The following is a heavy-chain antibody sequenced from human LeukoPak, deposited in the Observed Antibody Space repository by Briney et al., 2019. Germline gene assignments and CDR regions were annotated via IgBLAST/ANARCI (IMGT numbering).Heavy chain of an antibody. J-gene: IGHJ4*02. CDR2: IWCVGSNK. Sequence: PGRSLRLSCAASGFTFSSYGMHWVRQAPGKGLEWGALIWCVGSNKYYADSVKGRFTISRDNSKNTLYLQMNSLRAEDTAVSYCARENDSSGYYYFDYWGQGTLVTVSS. CDR3: ARENDSSGYYYFDY. D-gene: IGHD3-22*01. V-gene: IGHV3-33*01. CDR1: GFTFSSYG.